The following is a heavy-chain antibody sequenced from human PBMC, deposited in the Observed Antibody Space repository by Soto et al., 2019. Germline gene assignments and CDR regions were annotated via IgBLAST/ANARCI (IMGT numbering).Heavy chain of an antibody. Sequence: EVQLVESGGGLVQPGGSLRLSCAASGFTFSSYWMSWVRQAPGKGLEWVANIKQDGSEKYYVDSVTGRFTISIDNAKKSLYLQMNSMRAEDTAVYYCARAHTTYSGYHHFYYWGQGTMVTLSS. J-gene: IGHJ4*02. CDR1: GFTFSSYW. CDR2: IKQDGSEK. D-gene: IGHD5-12*01. CDR3: ARAHTTYSGYHHFYY. V-gene: IGHV3-7*01.